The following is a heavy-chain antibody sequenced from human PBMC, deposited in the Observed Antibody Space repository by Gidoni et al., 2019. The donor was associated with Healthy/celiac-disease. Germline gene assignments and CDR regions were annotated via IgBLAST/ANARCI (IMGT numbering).Heavy chain of an antibody. Sequence: EVQLVESGGGLVQPGGSLRLSCAASGFTFSSYSMNWVRQAPGKGLEWVSYISSSSSTIYYADSVKGRFTISRDNAKNSLYLQMNSLRDEDTAVYYCARDQYYYDSMGGGFDYWGQGTLVTVSS. CDR1: GFTFSSYS. CDR2: ISSSSSTI. D-gene: IGHD3-22*01. V-gene: IGHV3-48*02. J-gene: IGHJ4*02. CDR3: ARDQYYYDSMGGGFDY.